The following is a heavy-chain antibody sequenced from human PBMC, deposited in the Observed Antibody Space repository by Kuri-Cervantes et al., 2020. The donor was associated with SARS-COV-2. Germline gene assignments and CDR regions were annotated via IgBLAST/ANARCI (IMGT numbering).Heavy chain of an antibody. CDR3: ARDLDYNRYYYYYGMDV. Sequence: ASVKVSCKASGYTFTSYGISWVRQAPGQGLEWMGWISAYNGNTNYAQKLQGRVTMTTDTSTSTAYMELRSLRAEDTALYYCARDLDYNRYYYYYGMDVWGQGTTVTVSS. CDR2: ISAYNGNT. CDR1: GYTFTSYG. J-gene: IGHJ6*02. V-gene: IGHV1-18*01. D-gene: IGHD4-11*01.